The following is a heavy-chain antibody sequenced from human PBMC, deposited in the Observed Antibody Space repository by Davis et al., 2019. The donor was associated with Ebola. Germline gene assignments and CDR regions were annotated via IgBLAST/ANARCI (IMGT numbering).Heavy chain of an antibody. D-gene: IGHD1-1*01. V-gene: IGHV4-59*01. J-gene: IGHJ5*02. CDR3: ARLKLERRSFFRCSWFDP. CDR2: IYYSGST. CDR1: GGSISSYY. Sequence: PSETLSLTCTVSGGSISSYYWSWIRQPPGKGLEWIGYIYYSGSTNYNPSLKSRVTISVDTSKNQFSLKLSSVTAADTAVYYCARLKLERRSFFRCSWFDPWGQGTLVTVSS.